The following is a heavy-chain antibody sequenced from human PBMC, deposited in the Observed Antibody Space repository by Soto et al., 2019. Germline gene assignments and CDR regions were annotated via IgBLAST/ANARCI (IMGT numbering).Heavy chain of an antibody. CDR3: ASARGIGAAGPWYFDL. CDR2: MNSDGSST. Sequence: EVQLVESGGGLVQPGGSLRLSCAAAGFTFSSSGMHWVRQAPGKRLVWVSRMNSDGSSTSYADSVKGRFTISRDNAKNTLYLQINSLRAEDTAVYYCASARGIGAAGPWYFDLWGRGTLVTVSS. J-gene: IGHJ2*01. V-gene: IGHV3-74*01. CDR1: GFTFSSSG. D-gene: IGHD6-13*01.